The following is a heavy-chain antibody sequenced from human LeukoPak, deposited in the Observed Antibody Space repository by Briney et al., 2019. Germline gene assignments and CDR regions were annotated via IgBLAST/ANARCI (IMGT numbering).Heavy chain of an antibody. CDR2: IFYSGTT. V-gene: IGHV4-59*12. CDR3: ARDSPFEWAVFGDSFDI. J-gene: IGHJ3*02. D-gene: IGHD3-3*01. Sequence: SETLSLTCAVSGGSISSYYWSWIRQPPGKGLEWIGFIFYSGTTNYNPSLKSRVTISVDTSKNQFSLKVSSVTAADTAVYYCARDSPFEWAVFGDSFDIWGQGTVVAVSS. CDR1: GGSISSYY.